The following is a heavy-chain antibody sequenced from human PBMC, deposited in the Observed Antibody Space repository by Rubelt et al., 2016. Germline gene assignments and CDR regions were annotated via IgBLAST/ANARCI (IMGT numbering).Heavy chain of an antibody. CDR1: GGSFSGYY. V-gene: IGHV4-34*01. J-gene: IGHJ6*02. D-gene: IGHD3-10*01. Sequence: QVQLQQWGAGLLKPTETLSLTCAVYGGSFSGYYWSWIRQPPGKGLEWIGEINHSGSTNYNPSPSWRVTLSCDTSTNQVSLKLSSVTAADTAVYYCARVRGGRYYYYYGMDVWGQGTTVTVSS. CDR2: INHSGST. CDR3: ARVRGGRYYYYYGMDV.